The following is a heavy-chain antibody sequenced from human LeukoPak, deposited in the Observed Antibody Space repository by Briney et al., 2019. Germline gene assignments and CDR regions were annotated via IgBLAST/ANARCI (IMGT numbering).Heavy chain of an antibody. V-gene: IGHV3-30*02. D-gene: IGHD2-15*01. CDR3: ARDSDVHCSGGSCTNFDY. Sequence: GGSLRLSCAASGFTFSSYGMHWVRQAPGKGLEWVAFIRYDGSNKYYSDSVKGRFTISRDNAKKSLFLQMNSLSAEDTAIYYCARDSDVHCSGGSCTNFDYWGQGTLVTVSS. CDR1: GFTFSSYG. J-gene: IGHJ4*02. CDR2: IRYDGSNK.